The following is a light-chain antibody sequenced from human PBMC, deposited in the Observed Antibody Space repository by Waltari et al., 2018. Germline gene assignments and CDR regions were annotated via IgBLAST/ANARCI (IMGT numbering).Light chain of an antibody. CDR2: WAS. CDR1: QSVLYSSKNKNF. Sequence: DIVMTQSPDSLAVSLGERAPINCKSSQSVLYSSKNKNFLAWYQQKPGQPPKLLLYWASTRESGVPDRFSGSGSGTDFTLTISSLQAEDVAVYFCQQYYSTPPTFGQGTKLEIK. CDR3: QQYYSTPPT. V-gene: IGKV4-1*01. J-gene: IGKJ2*01.